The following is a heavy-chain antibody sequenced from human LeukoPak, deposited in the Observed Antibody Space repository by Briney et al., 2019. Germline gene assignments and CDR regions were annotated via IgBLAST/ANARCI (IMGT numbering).Heavy chain of an antibody. CDR3: ARGGDFWSGYYNQNWFDP. CDR2: IYYSGST. CDR1: GGPISSGSYY. Sequence: SETLSLTCTVSGGPISSGSYYWGWIRQPPGKGLEWIGTIYYSGSTYYNPSLKSRVTISVDTSKDQFSLKLSSVTAADTAVYYCARGGDFWSGYYNQNWFDPWGQGTLVTVSS. J-gene: IGHJ5*02. V-gene: IGHV4-39*07. D-gene: IGHD3-3*01.